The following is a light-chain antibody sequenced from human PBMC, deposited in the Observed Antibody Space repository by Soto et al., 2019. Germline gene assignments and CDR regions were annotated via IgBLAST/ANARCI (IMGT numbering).Light chain of an antibody. CDR1: QSVSSSY. CDR3: QQYGNSPPWT. V-gene: IGKV3-20*01. CDR2: GAS. J-gene: IGKJ1*01. Sequence: EIVLTQSPGTLSLSPGERATLSCRASQSVSSSYLAWYQQKPGQAPRLLIYGASSRATGIPDRFSGSGSGTDFTLTISRLEPADFAVYYCQQYGNSPPWTFGQGTKV.